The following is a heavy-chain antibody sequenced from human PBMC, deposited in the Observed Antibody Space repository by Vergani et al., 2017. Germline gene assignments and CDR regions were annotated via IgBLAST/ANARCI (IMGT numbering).Heavy chain of an antibody. V-gene: IGHV3-21*01. J-gene: IGHJ6*02. D-gene: IGHD4-17*01. CDR3: ASLYGDHQHYYYYYGMDV. CDR2: ISSSSSYI. CDR1: GFTFSSYS. Sequence: EVQLLESGGGLVKPGGSLRLSCAASGFTFSSYSMNWVRQAPGKGLEWVSSISSSSSYIYYADSVKGRFTISRDNAKNSLYLQMNSLRAEDTAVYYCASLYGDHQHYYYYYGMDVWGQGTTVTVSS.